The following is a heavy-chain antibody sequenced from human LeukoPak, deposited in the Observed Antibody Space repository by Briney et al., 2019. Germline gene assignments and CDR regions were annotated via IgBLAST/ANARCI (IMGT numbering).Heavy chain of an antibody. CDR3: ARGHTMYY. D-gene: IGHD3-10*02. V-gene: IGHV1-18*01. CDR2: ISLYSYKT. J-gene: IGHJ4*02. CDR1: GYTINNYF. Sequence: SVNVSCKASGYTINNYFISCVRQVPGQGLEWVGWISLYSYKTHYAEKVQGRVTMTTDTSTTTVYMELRSLRPDDTAVYFCARGHTMYYWGQGTPVPASS.